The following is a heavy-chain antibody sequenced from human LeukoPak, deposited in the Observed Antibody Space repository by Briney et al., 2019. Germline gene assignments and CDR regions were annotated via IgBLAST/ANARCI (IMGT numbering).Heavy chain of an antibody. CDR1: GFTFSSYW. CDR2: IKQDGSEK. Sequence: GGSLRLSCAASGFTFSSYWMSWVRQAPGKGLEWVANIKQDGSEKYYVDSVKGRFTISRDNAKNSLYLQMNSLRSEDTAVYYCARDKTRITAAGHLDYWGQGTLVTVSS. CDR3: ARDKTRITAAGHLDY. J-gene: IGHJ4*02. V-gene: IGHV3-7*03. D-gene: IGHD6-13*01.